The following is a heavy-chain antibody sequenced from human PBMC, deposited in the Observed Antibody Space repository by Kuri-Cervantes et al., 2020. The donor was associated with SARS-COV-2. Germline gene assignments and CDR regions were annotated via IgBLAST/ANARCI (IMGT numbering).Heavy chain of an antibody. D-gene: IGHD6-13*01. Sequence: ASVKVSCKASGYTFTGYYMHWVRQAPGQGLEWMGIINPSGGSTSYAQKSQGRVTMTRDTSTSTVYMELSSLRSEDTAVYYCARDSKGSSWPNYYFDYWGQGTLVTVSS. V-gene: IGHV1-46*03. CDR2: INPSGGST. CDR1: GYTFTGYY. J-gene: IGHJ4*02. CDR3: ARDSKGSSWPNYYFDY.